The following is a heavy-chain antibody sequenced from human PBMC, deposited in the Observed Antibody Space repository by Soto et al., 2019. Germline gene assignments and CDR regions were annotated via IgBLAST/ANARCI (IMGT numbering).Heavy chain of an antibody. V-gene: IGHV4-4*07. J-gene: IGHJ4*02. CDR3: APDTTTSWSHPPLDF. D-gene: IGHD2-2*01. CDR2: IYSSGTT. Sequence: QVQLQQSGPGLVKPSETLSLTCTVSGGSISSYYWSWIRQPAGKGLEWIGRIYSSGTTNYNPSLKSRVPMSVDTSKNQFFLSLTSLTAADPAVYFCAPDTTTSWSHPPLDFWGQGILVTVSS. CDR1: GGSISSYY.